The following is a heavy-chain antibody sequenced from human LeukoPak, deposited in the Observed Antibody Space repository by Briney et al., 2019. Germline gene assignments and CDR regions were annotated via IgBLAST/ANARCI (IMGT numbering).Heavy chain of an antibody. Sequence: ASVKVSCKASGGTFSSYAISWVRQAPGQGLEWMGWINPNSGGTNYAQKFQGRVTMTRDTSISTAYMELSRLRSDDTAVYYCARVRAAGTPIDYWGQGTLVTVSS. J-gene: IGHJ4*02. CDR2: INPNSGGT. CDR1: GGTFSSYA. CDR3: ARVRAAGTPIDY. V-gene: IGHV1-2*02. D-gene: IGHD6-13*01.